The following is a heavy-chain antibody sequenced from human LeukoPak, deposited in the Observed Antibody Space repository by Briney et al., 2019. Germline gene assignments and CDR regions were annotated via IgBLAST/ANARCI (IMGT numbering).Heavy chain of an antibody. CDR3: ARATYGSGPFDY. CDR1: GFTVSSYA. D-gene: IGHD3-10*01. J-gene: IGHJ4*02. V-gene: IGHV3-30-3*01. Sequence: GGSLRLSCAASGFTVSSYAMHWVRQAPGKGLEWVAVISYDGSNKYYADSVKGRFTISRDNSKNTLYLQMNSLRAEDTAVYYCARATYGSGPFDYWGQGTLVTVSS. CDR2: ISYDGSNK.